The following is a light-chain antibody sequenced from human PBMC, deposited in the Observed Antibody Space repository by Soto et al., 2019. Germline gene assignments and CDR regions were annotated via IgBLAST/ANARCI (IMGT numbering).Light chain of an antibody. Sequence: QSALTQPASVSGSPGQSITISCTGTCRDVGAYKLVSWYQQHPGKAPKLIIYEVGERPSGASNRFSGSKSGNTASLTISGLQAEDEAYYYCGSYAGGSRVFGTGTKVTVL. J-gene: IGLJ1*01. CDR2: EVG. CDR3: GSYAGGSRV. CDR1: CRDVGAYKL. V-gene: IGLV2-23*02.